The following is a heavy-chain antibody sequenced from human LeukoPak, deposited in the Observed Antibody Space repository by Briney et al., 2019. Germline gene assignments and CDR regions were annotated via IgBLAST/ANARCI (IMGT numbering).Heavy chain of an antibody. CDR3: ARAGGWFGDYAFDI. J-gene: IGHJ3*02. D-gene: IGHD3-10*01. CDR2: ISSSSSYI. Sequence: GGSLRLSCAASGFTFSSYSMNWVRQAPGKGLEWVSSISSSSSYIYYADSVKGRFTISRDNAKNSLYLQMNSLRAEDTAVYYCARAGGWFGDYAFDIWGQGTTVTVSS. CDR1: GFTFSSYS. V-gene: IGHV3-21*01.